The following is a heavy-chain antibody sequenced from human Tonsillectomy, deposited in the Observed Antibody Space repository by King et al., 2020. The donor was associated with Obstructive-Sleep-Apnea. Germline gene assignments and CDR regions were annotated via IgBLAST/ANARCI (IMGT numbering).Heavy chain of an antibody. CDR1: GYTFTSYA. CDR3: ARDQRNTLVRGIKDYYYYGMDV. J-gene: IGHJ6*02. Sequence: VQLVESGSELKKPGASVKVSCKASGYTFTSYAMNWVRQAPGQGLEWMGWMNTNTGNPTFAQGFTGRFVFSLDTSVNTAYLQISSLKAEDTAVYYCARDQRNTLVRGIKDYYYYGMDVWGQGTTVTVSS. D-gene: IGHD3-10*01. V-gene: IGHV7-4-1*02. CDR2: MNTNTGNP.